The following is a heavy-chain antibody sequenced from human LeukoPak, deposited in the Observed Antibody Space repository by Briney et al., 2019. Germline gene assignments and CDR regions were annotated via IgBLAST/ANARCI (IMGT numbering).Heavy chain of an antibody. D-gene: IGHD5-24*01. CDR3: ARDGYNYGDDAFDI. V-gene: IGHV4-34*01. CDR2: INHSGST. Sequence: PSETLSLTCAVYGGSFSGYYWSWIRQPPGKGLEWIGEINHSGSTNYNPSLKSRVTISVDTSKNQFSLKLSSVTAADTAVYYCARDGYNYGDDAFDIWGQGTMVTVSS. J-gene: IGHJ3*02. CDR1: GGSFSGYY.